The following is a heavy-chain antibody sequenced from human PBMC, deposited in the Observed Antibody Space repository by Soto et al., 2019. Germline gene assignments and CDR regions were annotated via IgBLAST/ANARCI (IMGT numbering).Heavy chain of an antibody. CDR1: GFIFISYA. CDR2: ISGSGGST. CDR3: AKPPPAGGWFDP. Sequence: GGSLRLSCAASGFIFISYAMSWVRQAPGKGLEWVSAISGSGGSTYYADSVKGRFTISRDNSKNTLYLQMNSLRAEDTAVYYCAKPPPAGGWFDPWGQGTLVTVSS. V-gene: IGHV3-23*01. J-gene: IGHJ5*02.